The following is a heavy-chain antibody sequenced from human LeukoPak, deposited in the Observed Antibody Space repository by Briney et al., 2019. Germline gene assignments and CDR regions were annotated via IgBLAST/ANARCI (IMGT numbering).Heavy chain of an antibody. CDR2: ISSSSSYI. CDR1: GFTFSSYS. Sequence: GGSLRLSCAASGFTFSSYSMNWVRQAPGKGLEWVSSISSSSSYIYYADSVKGRFTISRDNSRSTLYLQMNSLRAEDTAVYYCSKKGQIDDYGKPDWGQGTLVTVSS. CDR3: SKKGQIDDYGKPD. D-gene: IGHD4-17*01. J-gene: IGHJ4*02. V-gene: IGHV3-21*04.